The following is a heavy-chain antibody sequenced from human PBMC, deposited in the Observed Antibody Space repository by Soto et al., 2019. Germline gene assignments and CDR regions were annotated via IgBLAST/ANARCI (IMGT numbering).Heavy chain of an antibody. CDR3: ARHNYGSGSTYFDY. D-gene: IGHD3-10*01. Sequence: QVQLQESGPGLVKPSETLSLPCTVSGGSISSYYWSWIRQPPGKGLEWIGYIYYSGSTNYNPSLKSRVTLSVDTSKNQVSLKRTSMTAADTAVYYFARHNYGSGSTYFDYWGRGTLVTVSS. J-gene: IGHJ4*02. CDR2: IYYSGST. CDR1: GGSISSYY. V-gene: IGHV4-59*08.